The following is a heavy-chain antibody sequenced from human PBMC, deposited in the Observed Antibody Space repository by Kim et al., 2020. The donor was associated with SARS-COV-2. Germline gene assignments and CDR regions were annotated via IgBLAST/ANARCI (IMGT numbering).Heavy chain of an antibody. CDR2: ISSSGSTI. J-gene: IGHJ6*02. Sequence: GGSLRLSCAASGFTFSDYYMSWIRQAPGKGLEWVSYISSSGSTIYYADSVKGRFTISRDNAKNSLYLQMNSLRAEDTAVYYCARGHNYYGSGSRTHYYYYGMDVWGQGTTVTVSS. V-gene: IGHV3-11*01. D-gene: IGHD3-10*01. CDR3: ARGHNYYGSGSRTHYYYYGMDV. CDR1: GFTFSDYY.